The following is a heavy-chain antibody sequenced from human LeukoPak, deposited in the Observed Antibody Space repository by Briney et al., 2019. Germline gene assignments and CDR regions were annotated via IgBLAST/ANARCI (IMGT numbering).Heavy chain of an antibody. V-gene: IGHV3-33*01. J-gene: IGHJ6*02. CDR2: IWYDGSNK. Sequence: PGGALRLSCAASGFTFSSYGMHWVRQAPGKGLEWMGVIWYDGSNKYYADSVKGRLTISRDNSKNTLYLQMNRLRAEDTAVYYRARDSCMGATVYYYYGMDVWGQGTTVTVSS. CDR3: ARDSCMGATVYYYYGMDV. D-gene: IGHD1-26*01. CDR1: GFTFSSYG.